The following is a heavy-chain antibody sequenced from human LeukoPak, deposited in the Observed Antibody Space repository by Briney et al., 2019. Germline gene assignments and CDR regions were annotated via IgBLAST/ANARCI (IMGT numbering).Heavy chain of an antibody. CDR3: ARVKASVWSQYYFDY. V-gene: IGHV4-61*02. D-gene: IGHD2-21*01. CDR1: GGSISSGSYY. J-gene: IGHJ4*02. CDR2: IYTSGST. Sequence: SETLSLTCTVSGGSISSGSYYWSWIRQPAGKGLEWIGRIYTSGSTNYNPSLKSRVTISVDTSKNQFSLKLSSVTAADTAVYYCARVKASVWSQYYFDYWGQGTLVTVSS.